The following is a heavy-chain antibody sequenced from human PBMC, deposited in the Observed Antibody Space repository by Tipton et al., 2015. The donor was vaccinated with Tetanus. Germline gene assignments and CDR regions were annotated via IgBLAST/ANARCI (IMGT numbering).Heavy chain of an antibody. J-gene: IGHJ6*02. V-gene: IGHV3-48*02. CDR1: GGSISSFH. Sequence: GLMKPSETLSLSCTVSGGSISSFHWSWIRQAPGKGLEWISYIPGTSSPISYAESVEGRFTISRDNAENSIYLQMNSLRDEDTAVYYCARVGLGVYGMDVWGQGTTVTVSS. CDR2: IPGTSSPI. D-gene: IGHD3-10*01. CDR3: ARVGLGVYGMDV.